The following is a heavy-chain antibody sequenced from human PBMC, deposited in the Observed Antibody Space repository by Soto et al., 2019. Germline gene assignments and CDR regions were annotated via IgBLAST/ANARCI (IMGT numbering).Heavy chain of an antibody. D-gene: IGHD3-3*01. CDR2: DYYTGNN. CDR1: GGSVGTGDYA. J-gene: IGHJ2*01. Sequence: QVQLQESGPGLVKPSQTLSLTCTVSGGSVGTGDYAWTWIRQAPGKDLEWLAYDYYTGNNYQNPYLKGRTSITVDTSKNQFSLELRSETAADTDVYYCAGELYRIWRGPFYLLGRGTLVTVSS. V-gene: IGHV4-30-4*01. CDR3: AGELYRIWRGPFYL.